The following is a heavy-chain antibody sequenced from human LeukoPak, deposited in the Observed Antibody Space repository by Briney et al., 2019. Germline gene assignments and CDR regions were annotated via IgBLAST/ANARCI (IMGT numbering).Heavy chain of an antibody. V-gene: IGHV4-61*01. CDR3: ARVPLDYDFWSGYYYYYGMDV. CDR2: IYYSGST. Sequence: SETLSLTCTVSGGSVSSGSYYWSWIRQPPGKGLEWIGYIYYSGSTNYNPSLKSRVTISVDTSKNQFSLKLSSVTAADTAVYYCARVPLDYDFWSGYYYYYGMDVWGQGTTVTVSS. CDR1: GGSVSSGSYY. J-gene: IGHJ6*02. D-gene: IGHD3-3*01.